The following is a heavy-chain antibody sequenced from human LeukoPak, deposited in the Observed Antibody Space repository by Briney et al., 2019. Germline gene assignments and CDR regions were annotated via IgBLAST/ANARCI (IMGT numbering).Heavy chain of an antibody. CDR2: ISPYNGNT. D-gene: IGHD6-6*01. V-gene: IGHV1-18*04. J-gene: IGHJ5*02. CDR3: ARGEGVAARQSWFDP. Sequence: RGASVKVSCKASGYTFTSYYMHWVRQAPGQGLEWMGWISPYNGNTNYAQKFQGRVTMTTDTSTSTAYMELRSLKSDDTAVYYCARGEGVAARQSWFDPWGQGTLVTVSS. CDR1: GYTFTSYY.